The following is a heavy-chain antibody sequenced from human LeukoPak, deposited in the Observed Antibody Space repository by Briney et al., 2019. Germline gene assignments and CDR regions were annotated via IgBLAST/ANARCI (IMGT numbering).Heavy chain of an antibody. Sequence: PSETLSLTCAVYGGSFSGYYWSWIRQPPGKGLEWIGEINHSGSTNYNPSLKSRVTISVDTSKNQFSLKLSSVTAADTAVYYCARGDVVVPAAIRGWFAPWGQGTLVTVSS. CDR2: INHSGST. V-gene: IGHV4-34*01. D-gene: IGHD2-2*01. J-gene: IGHJ5*02. CDR3: ARGDVVVPAAIRGWFAP. CDR1: GGSFSGYY.